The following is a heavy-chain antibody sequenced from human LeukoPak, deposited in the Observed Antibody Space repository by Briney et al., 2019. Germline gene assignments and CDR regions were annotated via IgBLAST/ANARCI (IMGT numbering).Heavy chain of an antibody. D-gene: IGHD3-22*01. Sequence: PGGSLRLSCAASGFTFSSYAMSWVRQAPGKGLEWVSAISGSGGSTYYADSVKGRFTISRDNSKNTLYLQMNSLRAVDTAVYYCAKEGYYDSSGYSLSFSAFDIWGQGTMVTVSS. CDR1: GFTFSSYA. V-gene: IGHV3-23*01. CDR3: AKEGYYDSSGYSLSFSAFDI. CDR2: ISGSGGST. J-gene: IGHJ3*02.